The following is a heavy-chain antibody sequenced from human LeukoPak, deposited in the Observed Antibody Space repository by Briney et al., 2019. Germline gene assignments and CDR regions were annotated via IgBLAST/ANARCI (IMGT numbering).Heavy chain of an antibody. V-gene: IGHV1-24*01. Sequence: ATSVKVSCKVSGYTLTELSMHWVRQAPGKGLEGMGGFDPEDGETIYAQKFQGRVTMTEDTSTDTAYMELSSLRSEDTAVYYCATSEYSSSSSRYFDLWGRGTLVTVSS. CDR2: FDPEDGET. CDR3: ATSEYSSSSSRYFDL. D-gene: IGHD6-6*01. J-gene: IGHJ2*01. CDR1: GYTLTELS.